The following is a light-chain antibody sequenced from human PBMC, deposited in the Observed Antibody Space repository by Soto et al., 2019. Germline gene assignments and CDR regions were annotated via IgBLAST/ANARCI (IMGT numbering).Light chain of an antibody. Sequence: QSVLTQPASVSGSPGQSITISCTGSSSGVGSYRLVSWYQCHPGKVPKLIIYEGSKRPSGVSNRFSGSKSGDTASLTISGLQAEDEADYYCNSHTASTTRIFGTGTKVTVL. J-gene: IGLJ1*01. CDR2: EGS. V-gene: IGLV2-14*02. CDR3: NSHTASTTRI. CDR1: SSGVGSYRL.